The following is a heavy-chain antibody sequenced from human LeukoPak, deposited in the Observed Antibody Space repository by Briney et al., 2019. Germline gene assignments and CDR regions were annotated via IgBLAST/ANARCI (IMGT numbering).Heavy chain of an antibody. J-gene: IGHJ4*02. Sequence: GGSLRLSCAASGFTFSNYWMHWVRQVPGKGPVWVARLHGAGSATDYADFVQGRFTISRDNDKNTLYLRMSSLRAEDSAVYFCARSARGMTTVVTLDNWGQGTRVTVSS. CDR1: GFTFSNYW. V-gene: IGHV3-74*01. CDR2: LHGAGSAT. CDR3: ARSARGMTTVVTLDN. D-gene: IGHD4-23*01.